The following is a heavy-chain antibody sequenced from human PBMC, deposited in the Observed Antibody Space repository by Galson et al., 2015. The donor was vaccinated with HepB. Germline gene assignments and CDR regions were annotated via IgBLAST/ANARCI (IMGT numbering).Heavy chain of an antibody. CDR2: TYYRSKWYN. J-gene: IGHJ4*02. CDR3: ARGDSGFDS. V-gene: IGHV6-1*01. CDR1: GDSVSGNSAA. Sequence: CAISGDSVSGNSAAWNWIRQSPSGGLEWLGRTYYRSKWYNDYAVSVGSRITINSDTSKNQFSLQLNSVTPEDTAVYYCARGDSGFDSWGQGTLVTVSS. D-gene: IGHD1-26*01.